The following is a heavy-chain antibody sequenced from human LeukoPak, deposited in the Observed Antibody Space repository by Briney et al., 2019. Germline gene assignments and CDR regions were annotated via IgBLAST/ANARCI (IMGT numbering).Heavy chain of an antibody. J-gene: IGHJ5*02. CDR2: IIPIFGTA. CDR1: GGTFSSYA. Sequence: ASVKVSCKASGGTFSSYAISLVRQAPGQGLEWMGRIIPIFGTANYAQKFQGRATINTDESTSTDYMELSSLRSEDTAVYYCARDKATVTPEGAWFDPWGQGTLVTVPS. CDR3: ARDKATVTPEGAWFDP. V-gene: IGHV1-69*05. D-gene: IGHD4-17*01.